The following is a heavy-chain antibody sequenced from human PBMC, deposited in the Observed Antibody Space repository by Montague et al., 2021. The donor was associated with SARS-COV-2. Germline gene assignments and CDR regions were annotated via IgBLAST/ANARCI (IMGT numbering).Heavy chain of an antibody. J-gene: IGHJ6*03. D-gene: IGHD6-19*01. V-gene: IGHV4-59*01. CDR3: ARAQGAGYSSGWYNYYYYMDV. CDR1: GGSITSYY. Sequence: SETLSLTCNVSGGSITSYYWNWIRQPPGKGLDWIGYIYYSGSTNYNSYPKSRVTISVDASKNQFSLKLSYVTAADTAVYYCARAQGAGYSSGWYNYYYYMDVWGQGTTVTVSS. CDR2: IYYSGST.